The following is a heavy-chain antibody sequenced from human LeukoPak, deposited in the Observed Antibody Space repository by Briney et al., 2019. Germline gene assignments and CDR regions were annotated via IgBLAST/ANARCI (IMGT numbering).Heavy chain of an antibody. CDR1: GYNFASYW. D-gene: IGHD3-10*01. J-gene: IGHJ4*02. Sequence: PGESLKISCKGSGYNFASYWIAWVRQMPGKGLEWMGIIYPGNSDTRYSPSFQGQVTISANKSISTAYLQWSSLKASDTAMYYCARQSFGELDPNDYWGQGTLVTVSS. V-gene: IGHV5-51*01. CDR3: ARQSFGELDPNDY. CDR2: IYPGNSDT.